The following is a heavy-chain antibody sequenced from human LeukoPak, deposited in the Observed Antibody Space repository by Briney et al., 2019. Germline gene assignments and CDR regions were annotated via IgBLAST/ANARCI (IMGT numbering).Heavy chain of an antibody. Sequence: ASVKVSCEASGGTFISYAISWVRQAPGQGLEWMGGIIPIFGTANYAQKFQGRVTITADESTSTAYMELSSLRSEDTAVYYCARVSDRITYGMDVWGQGTTVTVSS. CDR2: IIPIFGTA. D-gene: IGHD3-16*02. CDR1: GGTFISYA. J-gene: IGHJ6*02. V-gene: IGHV1-69*13. CDR3: ARVSDRITYGMDV.